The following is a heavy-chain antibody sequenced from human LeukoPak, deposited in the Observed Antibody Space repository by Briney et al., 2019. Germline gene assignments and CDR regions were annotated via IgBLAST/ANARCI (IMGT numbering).Heavy chain of an antibody. D-gene: IGHD3-10*01. J-gene: IGHJ6*03. CDR1: GFSFSGYA. CDR3: ARVLSGRGSLYSYYCYMDV. Sequence: PGGSLRLSCVASGFSFSGYAIHWVRQAPGKGLEWVALISYNGRRKEYADSVKGRFTISRDNSKNTLYLQMNSLRAEDTAVYYCARVLSGRGSLYSYYCYMDVWGKGTTVTISS. CDR2: ISYNGRRK. V-gene: IGHV3-30*14.